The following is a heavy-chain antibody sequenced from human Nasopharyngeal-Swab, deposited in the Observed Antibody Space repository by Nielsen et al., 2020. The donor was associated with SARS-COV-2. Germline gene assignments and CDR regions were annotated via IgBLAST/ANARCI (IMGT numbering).Heavy chain of an antibody. V-gene: IGHV3-15*01. CDR2: IKTNADGRTT. CDR3: TTWVYR. J-gene: IGHJ4*02. D-gene: IGHD6-13*01. Sequence: WIRQPPGKGPEWLGRIKTNADGRTTEYPGHAQGRFSISRDDSKNTVYLQLNSLTTEDTAVYYCTTWVYRWGQGTLVTVSS.